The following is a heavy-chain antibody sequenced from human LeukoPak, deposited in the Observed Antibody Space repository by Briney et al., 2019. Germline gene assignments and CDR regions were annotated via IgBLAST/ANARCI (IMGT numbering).Heavy chain of an antibody. Sequence: GGSLRLSCAASGFTFSSYAMSWVRQAPGKGLEWVSAISGSGGSTYYPDSVKGRFTISRDNSKNTLYLQMNSLRAEDTAVYYCAKDPISSGWYVRLRPLDYWGQGTLVTVSS. J-gene: IGHJ4*02. CDR1: GFTFSSYA. V-gene: IGHV3-23*01. D-gene: IGHD6-19*01. CDR2: ISGSGGST. CDR3: AKDPISSGWYVRLRPLDY.